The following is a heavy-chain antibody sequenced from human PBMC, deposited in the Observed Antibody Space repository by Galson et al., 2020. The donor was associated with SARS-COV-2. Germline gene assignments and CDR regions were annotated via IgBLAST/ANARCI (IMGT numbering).Heavy chain of an antibody. CDR3: STFYGDSDH. V-gene: IGHV3-15*07. Sequence: GGSLRLSCAGSGFIFSEGWMNWARQAPGKGLEWVGRSKSKSGGGTIDYAAPVRGRVTISRDDSTNMVYLQMNSLKSEDTALYYCSTFYGDSDHWGQGTLVTVSS. CDR2: SKSKSGGGTI. CDR1: GFIFSEGW. D-gene: IGHD4-17*01. J-gene: IGHJ4*02.